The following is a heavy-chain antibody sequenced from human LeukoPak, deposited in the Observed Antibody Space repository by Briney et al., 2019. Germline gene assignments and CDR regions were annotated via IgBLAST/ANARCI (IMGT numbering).Heavy chain of an antibody. CDR2: ISSGSSYI. V-gene: IGHV3-21*01. Sequence: GGSLRLSCAASGFTFSSYSMNWVRQAPGKGLEWVSSISSGSSYIYYADSGKGRFTISRDNAKNSLYLQMNSLRAEDTAVYYCARMWEEMATSYSDYWGQGTLVTVSS. CDR1: GFTFSSYS. J-gene: IGHJ4*02. D-gene: IGHD5-24*01. CDR3: ARMWEEMATSYSDY.